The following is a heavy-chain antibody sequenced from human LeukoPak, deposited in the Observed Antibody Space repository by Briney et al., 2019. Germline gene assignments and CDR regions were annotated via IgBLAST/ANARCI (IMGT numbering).Heavy chain of an antibody. V-gene: IGHV3-7*01. Sequence: GGSLRLSCAASGFTFSSYWMSWVRQAPGKGLEWVANIREDGSQKYYADSVKGRFTISRDNAKSSLDLQMNSLRAEDTAVYYCTRGDGAVPWGQGTLVTVPS. D-gene: IGHD1-1*01. CDR3: TRGDGAVP. CDR2: IREDGSQK. CDR1: GFTFSSYW. J-gene: IGHJ4*02.